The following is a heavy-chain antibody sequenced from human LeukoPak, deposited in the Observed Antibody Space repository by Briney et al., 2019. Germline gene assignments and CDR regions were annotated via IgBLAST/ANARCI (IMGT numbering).Heavy chain of an antibody. Sequence: SVKVSCKASGGTFISYAISWVRQAPGQGLEWMGGIIPIFGTANYAQKFQGRVTITADESTSTAYMELSSLRSEDTAVYYCANTYYYGSGSFDYWGQGTLVTVSS. D-gene: IGHD3-10*01. CDR2: IIPIFGTA. V-gene: IGHV1-69*01. CDR1: GGTFISYA. J-gene: IGHJ4*02. CDR3: ANTYYYGSGSFDY.